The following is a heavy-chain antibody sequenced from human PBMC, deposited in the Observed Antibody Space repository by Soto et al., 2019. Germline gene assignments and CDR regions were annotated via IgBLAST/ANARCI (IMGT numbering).Heavy chain of an antibody. CDR2: ISGRGGST. J-gene: IGHJ5*02. CDR3: AKPRRAQYGAVGGNWFAP. D-gene: IGHD1-26*01. CDR1: GFTFSSYA. V-gene: IGHV3-23*01. Sequence: PGGSLRLSCAASGFTFSSYAMSWVRQAPGKGLEWVSAISGRGGSTYYADSVKGRFTISRDNSKNTLYLQMNSLRAEDTAVYYCAKPRRAQYGAVGGNWFAPWGQRSLVTVSS.